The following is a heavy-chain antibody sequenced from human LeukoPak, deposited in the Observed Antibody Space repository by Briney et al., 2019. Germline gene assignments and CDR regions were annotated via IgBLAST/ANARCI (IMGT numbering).Heavy chain of an antibody. Sequence: PSETLSLTYAVYGGSFSGYYWSRSRQPPGKGLEWIGEINHSGSTNYNPSLKSRVTISVDTSKNQFSLKLSSVTAADTAVYYCASWPTGDYPNWFDPWGHGTLVTVSS. D-gene: IGHD4-17*01. CDR2: INHSGST. CDR3: ASWPTGDYPNWFDP. CDR1: GGSFSGYY. V-gene: IGHV4-34*01. J-gene: IGHJ5*02.